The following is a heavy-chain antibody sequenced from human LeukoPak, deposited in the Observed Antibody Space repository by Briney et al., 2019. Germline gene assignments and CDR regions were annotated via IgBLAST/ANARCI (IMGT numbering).Heavy chain of an antibody. CDR1: GFTFDDYA. D-gene: IGHD3-3*01. CDR3: AKDGRFLEWLPPGRFDP. Sequence: PGGSLRLSCAASGFTFDDYAMHWVRQAPGKGLEWVSLISGDGGSTYYADSVKGRFTISRDNSKNSLYLQMNSLRTEDTALYYCAKDGRFLEWLPPGRFDPWGQGTLVTVSS. V-gene: IGHV3-43*02. J-gene: IGHJ5*02. CDR2: ISGDGGST.